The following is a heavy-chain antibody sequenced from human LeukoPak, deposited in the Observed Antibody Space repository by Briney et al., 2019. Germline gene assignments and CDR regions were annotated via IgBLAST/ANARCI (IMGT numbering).Heavy chain of an antibody. J-gene: IGHJ5*02. CDR2: IYYSGST. D-gene: IGHD3-10*01. V-gene: IGHV4-59*08. CDR1: GVSISSYY. Sequence: SETLSLTCTVSGVSISSYYWSWIRQPPGKGLEWIGYIYYSGSTNYNPSLKSRVTISVDTSKNQFSLKLSSVTAADTAVYYCARLARYYYGSGSYTYWFDPWGQGTLITVSS. CDR3: ARLARYYYGSGSYTYWFDP.